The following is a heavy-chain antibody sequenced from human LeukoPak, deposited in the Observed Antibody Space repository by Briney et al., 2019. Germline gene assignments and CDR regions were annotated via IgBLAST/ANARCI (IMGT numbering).Heavy chain of an antibody. J-gene: IGHJ4*02. D-gene: IGHD6-19*01. Sequence: SETLSLTCAVYGGSFSGYYWSWIRQPPGKGLEWIGEINHSGSTNYNPSLKSRVTILVDTSKNQFSLKLSSVTAADTAVYYCARSSEAGTSAGTIDYWGQGTLVTVSS. CDR3: ARSSEAGTSAGTIDY. CDR2: INHSGST. V-gene: IGHV4-34*01. CDR1: GGSFSGYY.